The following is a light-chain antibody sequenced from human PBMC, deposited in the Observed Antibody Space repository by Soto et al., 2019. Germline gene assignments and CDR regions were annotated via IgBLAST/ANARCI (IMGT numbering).Light chain of an antibody. CDR3: QQYNAYST. Sequence: QMTQSPSTLSASVGDTVTITCRASQSISTWLAWYQQKPGKAPKLLIYKASTLESGVPSRFSGSGSGTEFTLTISSLQPDDFATYYCQQYNAYSTFGQGTKVEIK. CDR1: QSISTW. V-gene: IGKV1-5*03. J-gene: IGKJ1*01. CDR2: KAS.